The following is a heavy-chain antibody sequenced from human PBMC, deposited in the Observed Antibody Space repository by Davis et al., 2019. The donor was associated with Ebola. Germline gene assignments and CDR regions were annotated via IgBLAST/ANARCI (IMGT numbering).Heavy chain of an antibody. D-gene: IGHD4-11*01. V-gene: IGHV1-18*04. CDR2: ISAYNGNT. CDR1: GYTFTSYG. Sequence: AASVKVSCKASGYTFTSYGISWVRQAPGQGLEWLGWISAYNGNTNYAQKFQGRVTITADKSTSTAYMELSSLRSEDTAVYYCAREHYSNYVNYWGQGTLVTVSS. J-gene: IGHJ4*02. CDR3: AREHYSNYVNY.